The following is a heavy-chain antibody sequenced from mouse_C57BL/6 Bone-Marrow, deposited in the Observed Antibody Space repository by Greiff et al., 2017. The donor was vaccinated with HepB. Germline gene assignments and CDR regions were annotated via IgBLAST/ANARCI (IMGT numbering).Heavy chain of an antibody. Sequence: EVMLVESGGGLVKPGGSLKLSCAASGFTFSSYAMSWVRQTPEKRLEWVATISDGGSYTYYPDNVKGRFTISRDNAKNNLYLQMSHLKSEDTAMYYCARGSNYYGSPYFDYWGQGTTLTVSS. J-gene: IGHJ2*01. V-gene: IGHV5-4*03. CDR1: GFTFSSYA. CDR2: ISDGGSYT. CDR3: ARGSNYYGSPYFDY. D-gene: IGHD1-1*01.